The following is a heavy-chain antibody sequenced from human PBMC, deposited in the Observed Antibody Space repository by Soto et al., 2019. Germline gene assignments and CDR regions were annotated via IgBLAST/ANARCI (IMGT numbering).Heavy chain of an antibody. Sequence: GGSLRLSCAASGFTFSSYAMSWVRQAPGKGLEWVSAISGSGGSTYYADSVKGRFTISRDNSKNTLYLQMNSLRAEDTAVYYCAKEKKYDFWSGYPLDFDYWGQGTLVTVSS. CDR1: GFTFSSYA. V-gene: IGHV3-23*01. D-gene: IGHD3-3*01. J-gene: IGHJ4*02. CDR3: AKEKKYDFWSGYPLDFDY. CDR2: ISGSGGST.